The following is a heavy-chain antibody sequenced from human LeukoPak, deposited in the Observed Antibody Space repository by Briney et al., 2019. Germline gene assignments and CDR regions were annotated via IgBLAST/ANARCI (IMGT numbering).Heavy chain of an antibody. CDR3: ARCYSSSWYGGSDYFDY. J-gene: IGHJ4*02. V-gene: IGHV4-34*09. D-gene: IGHD6-13*01. CDR1: GGSFSGYY. CDR2: IYYSGST. Sequence: SETLSLTCAVYGGSFSGYYWSWIRQPPGKGLEWIGYIYYSGSTYYNPSLKSRVTISVDTSKNQFSLKLSSVTAADTAVYYCARCYSSSWYGGSDYFDYWGQGTLVTVSS.